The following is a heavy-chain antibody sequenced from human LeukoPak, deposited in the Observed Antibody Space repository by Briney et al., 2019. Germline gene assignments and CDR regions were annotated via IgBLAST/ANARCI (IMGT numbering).Heavy chain of an antibody. Sequence: PGGSLRLSCAASGFTFSSYAMSWVRQPPGKGLEWIGSIYYSGSTYYNPSLKSRVTISVDTSKNQFSLKLSSVTAADTAVYYCASQLYGSGSYYRGWGQGTLVTVSS. CDR2: IYYSGST. D-gene: IGHD3-10*01. J-gene: IGHJ4*02. V-gene: IGHV4-39*01. CDR3: ASQLYGSGSYYRG. CDR1: GFTFSSYA.